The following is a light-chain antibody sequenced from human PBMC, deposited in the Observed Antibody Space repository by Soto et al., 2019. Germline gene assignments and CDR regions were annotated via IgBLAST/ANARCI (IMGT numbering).Light chain of an antibody. CDR3: GTWDSSLSAVV. Sequence: QSVLTQPPSVSAAPGQKVTISCSGISSNIGNNYVSLYQQFPGTAPKLLIYDNNKRPSGIPDRFSGSKSGTSATLAITGLQTGDEADYYCGTWDSSLSAVVFGGGTKVTVL. V-gene: IGLV1-51*01. CDR2: DNN. J-gene: IGLJ2*01. CDR1: SSNIGNNY.